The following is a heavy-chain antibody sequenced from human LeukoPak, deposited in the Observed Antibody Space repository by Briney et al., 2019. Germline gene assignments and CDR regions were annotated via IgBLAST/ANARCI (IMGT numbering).Heavy chain of an antibody. CDR1: GFTFSSYG. Sequence: PGGSLRLSCAASGFTFSSYGIHWVRQAPGKGLEWVAVISFDGSNKYYGDSVKGRFTISRDNSKNTLYLQMNSLRPDDTAIYYCARDTLWEWGQGTLVTVSS. CDR3: ARDTLWE. D-gene: IGHD1-26*01. CDR2: ISFDGSNK. J-gene: IGHJ4*02. V-gene: IGHV3-30*03.